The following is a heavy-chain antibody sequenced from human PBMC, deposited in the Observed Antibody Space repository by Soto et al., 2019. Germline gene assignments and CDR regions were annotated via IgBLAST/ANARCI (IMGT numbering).Heavy chain of an antibody. CDR3: ATRYSTGPYVEYFQH. V-gene: IGHV3-33*01. CDR1: GFTFSSYG. J-gene: IGHJ1*01. D-gene: IGHD6-19*01. Sequence: QVQLVESGGGVVQPGRSLRLSCAASGFTFSSYGMHWVRQAPGKGLEWVAVIWYDGSNKYYADSVKGRFTISRDNSKNTLYLQMNSLRAEDTAVYYCATRYSTGPYVEYFQHWGQGTLVTVSS. CDR2: IWYDGSNK.